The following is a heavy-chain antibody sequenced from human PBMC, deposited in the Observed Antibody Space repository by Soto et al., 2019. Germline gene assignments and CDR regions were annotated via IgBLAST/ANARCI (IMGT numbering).Heavy chain of an antibody. CDR2: INHSGST. V-gene: IGHV4-34*02. CDR1: GESFNGYY. J-gene: IGHJ4*02. Sequence: QVQLQQWGAGLLKPSETLSLTCAVYGESFNGYYWSWIRQPPGKGLEWIGEINHSGSTNYNPSLKSRVTMSVDTSKNQFSLKLSSVTAADTAMYYCAGNIVATISSFDYWGQGTLVTVSS. D-gene: IGHD5-12*01. CDR3: AGNIVATISSFDY.